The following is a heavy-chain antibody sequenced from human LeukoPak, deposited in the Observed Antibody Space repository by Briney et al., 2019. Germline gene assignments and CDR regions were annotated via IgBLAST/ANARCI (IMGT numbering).Heavy chain of an antibody. V-gene: IGHV5-51*01. J-gene: IGHJ4*02. CDR1: GSRFTSYW. D-gene: IGHD3-22*01. CDR3: ARSSDSGGYYDYFDY. Sequence: GESLKISCKGSGSRFTSYWIGWVRQMPGKGLEWMGIIYPGDSDTRYSTSFQGQVTISADKSISTAYLQWSSLKASDTAMFYCARSSDSGGYYDYFDYWGQGTLVTVSS. CDR2: IYPGDSDT.